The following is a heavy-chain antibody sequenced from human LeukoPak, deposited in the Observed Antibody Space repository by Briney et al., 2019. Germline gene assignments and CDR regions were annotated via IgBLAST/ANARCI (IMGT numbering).Heavy chain of an antibody. V-gene: IGHV3-33*01. CDR1: GFTFSSYG. CDR3: ARELYGDYSNWFDP. D-gene: IGHD4-17*01. Sequence: GRSLRLSCAASGFTFSSYGMHWVRQAPGKGLEWVAVIWYDGSNKYYADPVKGRFTISRDNSKNTLYLQMNSLRAEDTAVYYCARELYGDYSNWFDPWGQGTLVTVSS. CDR2: IWYDGSNK. J-gene: IGHJ5*02.